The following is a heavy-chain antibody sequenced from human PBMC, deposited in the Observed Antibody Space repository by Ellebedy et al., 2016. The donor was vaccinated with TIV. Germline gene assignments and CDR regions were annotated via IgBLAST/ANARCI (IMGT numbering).Heavy chain of an antibody. CDR3: ASDSSRMIRGVMKGWFDP. D-gene: IGHD3-10*01. V-gene: IGHV1-69*13. J-gene: IGHJ5*02. CDR1: GYRFTSYG. Sequence: AASVKVSCKASGYRFTSYGISWVRQAPGQGLEWMGGIIPLFGTANYAQKFQGRVTITADEFTNTAYMELSSLRSEDTAVYYCASDSSRMIRGVMKGWFDPWGQGTLVTVAS. CDR2: IIPLFGTA.